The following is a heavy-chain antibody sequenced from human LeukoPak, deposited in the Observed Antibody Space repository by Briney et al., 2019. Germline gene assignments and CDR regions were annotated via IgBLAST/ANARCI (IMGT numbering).Heavy chain of an antibody. CDR3: AREDYSRIYFDY. J-gene: IGHJ4*02. CDR2: ISYDGSNK. CDR1: GFTFSSYA. V-gene: IGHV3-30-3*01. D-gene: IGHD2-21*01. Sequence: TGGSLRLSCAASGFTFSSYAMHWVRQTPGKGLEWVAVISYDGSNKYYADSVKGRFTISRDNSKNTLYLQMDSLRAEDTAVYYCAREDYSRIYFDYWGQGTLVTVSS.